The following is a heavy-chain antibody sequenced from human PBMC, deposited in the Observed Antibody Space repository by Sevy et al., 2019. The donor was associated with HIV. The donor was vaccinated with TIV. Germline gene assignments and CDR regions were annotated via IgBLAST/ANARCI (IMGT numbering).Heavy chain of an antibody. CDR2: ISYSGTT. Sequence: SETLSLTCTVSGAAINSGDSYWTWIRQSPGKGLEWDGYISYSGTTYYNPSLKGRVFISSDMSKNQFSLFLNSVTAADTAVYYCARESAMLPSNPYYGMDVWGQGTTVTVSS. D-gene: IGHD3-16*01. CDR1: GAAINSGDSY. V-gene: IGHV4-30-4*01. CDR3: ARESAMLPSNPYYGMDV. J-gene: IGHJ6*02.